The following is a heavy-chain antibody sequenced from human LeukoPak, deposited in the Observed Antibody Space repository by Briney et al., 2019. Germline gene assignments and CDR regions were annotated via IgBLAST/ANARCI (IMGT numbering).Heavy chain of an antibody. J-gene: IGHJ4*02. D-gene: IGHD2-2*01. CDR2: IYYSGST. CDR3: ATSCTSCFYYFDY. CDR1: GGSISSGGYY. Sequence: SQTLSLACTVSGGSISSGGYYRSWIRQHPGKGLEWIGYIYYSGSTYYNPSLKSRVTISVDTSKNQFSLKLSSVTAADTAVYYCATSCTSCFYYFDYWGQGTLVTVSS. V-gene: IGHV4-31*03.